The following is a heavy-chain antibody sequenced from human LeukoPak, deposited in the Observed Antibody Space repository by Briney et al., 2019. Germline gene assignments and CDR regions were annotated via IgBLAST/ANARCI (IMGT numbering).Heavy chain of an antibody. CDR3: AKDIGADYYYDSSGYFI. J-gene: IGHJ3*02. V-gene: IGHV3-43*02. D-gene: IGHD3-22*01. CDR2: ISGDGDST. Sequence: PWGSLRLSCAASGFTFDNYAMHWVRQVPGKGLEWVSLISGDGDSTYYPDSVKGRFTISRDNSKNSLYLQMNSLRTEDTALYYCAKDIGADYYYDSSGYFIWGQGTMVTVSS. CDR1: GFTFDNYA.